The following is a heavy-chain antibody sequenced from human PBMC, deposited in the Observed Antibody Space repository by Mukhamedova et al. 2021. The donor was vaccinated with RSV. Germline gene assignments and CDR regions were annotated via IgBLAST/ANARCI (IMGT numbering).Heavy chain of an antibody. V-gene: IGHV3-21*01. Sequence: APGKGLEWVPSISSSSSYIYYADPVKGRFTISRDNAKNPLYLQLNSLRAEETAGYYLARVKVVVVVAATFDYYYVLDAWGQGTTV. CDR3: ARVKVVVVVAATFDYYYVLDA. J-gene: IGHJ6*02. CDR2: ISSSSSYI. D-gene: IGHD2-15*01.